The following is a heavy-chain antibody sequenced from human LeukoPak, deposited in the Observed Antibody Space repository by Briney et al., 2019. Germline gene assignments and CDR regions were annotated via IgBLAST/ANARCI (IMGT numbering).Heavy chain of an antibody. Sequence: GGSLRLSCAASGFTFSTYAMTWVRQAPGKGLEWVSISGSGGDTYYADSVKGRFTISRDNSKNTLYLQMNSLRAEDTAVYYCAKARGATYGTYYFDYWGQGTLVTVSS. V-gene: IGHV3-23*01. CDR1: GFTFSTYA. D-gene: IGHD4/OR15-4a*01. CDR3: AKARGATYGTYYFDY. CDR2: SGSGGDT. J-gene: IGHJ4*02.